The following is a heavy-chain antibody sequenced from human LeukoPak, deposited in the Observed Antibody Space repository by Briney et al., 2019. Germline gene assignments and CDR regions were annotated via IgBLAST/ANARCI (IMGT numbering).Heavy chain of an antibody. V-gene: IGHV3-30*03. J-gene: IGHJ3*02. Sequence: PGRSLRLSCAASGFTFSSYGMHWVRQAPGKGLEWVAVISYDGSNKYYADSVKGRFTISRDNSKNTLYLQMNSLRTEDTALYYCASVTRNAFDIWGQGTMVTVS. CDR1: GFTFSSYG. D-gene: IGHD2-21*02. CDR3: ASVTRNAFDI. CDR2: ISYDGSNK.